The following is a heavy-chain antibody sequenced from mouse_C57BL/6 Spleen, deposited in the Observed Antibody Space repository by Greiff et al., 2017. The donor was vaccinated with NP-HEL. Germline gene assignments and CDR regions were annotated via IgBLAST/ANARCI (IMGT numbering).Heavy chain of an antibody. J-gene: IGHJ1*03. D-gene: IGHD1-1*01. CDR2: IYPRSGNT. CDR3: ARSPDYGSPSYFDV. V-gene: IGHV1-81*01. Sequence: VKLMESGAELARPGASVKLSCKASGYTFTSYGISWVKQRTGQGLEWIGEIYPRSGNTYYNEKFKGKATLTADKSSSTAYMELRSLTSEDSAVYFCARSPDYGSPSYFDVWGTGTTVTVSS. CDR1: GYTFTSYG.